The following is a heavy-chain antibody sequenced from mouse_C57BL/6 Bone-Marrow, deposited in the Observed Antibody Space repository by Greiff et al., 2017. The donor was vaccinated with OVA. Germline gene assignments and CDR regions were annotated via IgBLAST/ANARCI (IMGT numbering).Heavy chain of an antibody. J-gene: IGHJ2*01. D-gene: IGHD4-1*01. Sequence: VQLQQSVAELVRPGASVKLSCTASGFYIKNTYMHWVKQRPEQGLEWIGRIDPANGNTKNAPKFQGKATITADTSSNTAYLQLSSLTSEDTAIYYCARGELGLVFGYWGQGTTLTVSS. CDR1: GFYIKNTY. CDR3: ARGELGLVFGY. V-gene: IGHV14-3*01. CDR2: IDPANGNT.